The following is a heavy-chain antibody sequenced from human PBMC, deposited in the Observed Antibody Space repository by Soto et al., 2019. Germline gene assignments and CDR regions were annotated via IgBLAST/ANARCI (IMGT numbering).Heavy chain of an antibody. Sequence: GGSLRLSCAASGFTFSSYSMNWVRQAPGKGLEWVSSISSSSSYIYYADSVKGRFTISRDNAKNSLYLQMNSLRAEDTAVYYCARDYTYKTRWLKSRSHFFEIWGQGTMVTVSS. J-gene: IGHJ3*02. V-gene: IGHV3-21*01. CDR2: ISSSSSYI. CDR1: GFTFSSYS. D-gene: IGHD1-20*01. CDR3: ARDYTYKTRWLKSRSHFFEI.